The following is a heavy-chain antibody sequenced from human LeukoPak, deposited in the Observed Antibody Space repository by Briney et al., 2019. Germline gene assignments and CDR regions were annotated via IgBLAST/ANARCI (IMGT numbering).Heavy chain of an antibody. J-gene: IGHJ6*03. CDR1: GDSVSSNSAA. CDR2: TYYRSKWYN. CDR3: AKDWWELPPGRSRSYYHFMDV. Sequence: SQTLSLTCAISGDSVSSNSAAWNWIRQSPSRGLEWLGRTYYRSKWYNDYAVSVKSRITINPDTSKNQFSLQLNSVTPEDTAVYYCAKDWWELPPGRSRSYYHFMDVWGKGTTVIVSS. D-gene: IGHD1-26*01. V-gene: IGHV6-1*01.